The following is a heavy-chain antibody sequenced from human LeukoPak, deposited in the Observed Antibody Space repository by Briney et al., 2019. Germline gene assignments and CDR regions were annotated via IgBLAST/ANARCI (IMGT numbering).Heavy chain of an antibody. Sequence: SVKVSCTASGYTFTSYGISWVRQAPGQGLAWMGRIIPILGIANYAQKFQGRVTITADKSTSTAYMELSSLRSEDTAVYYCARDKTFGSYYVSYWGQGTLVTVSS. CDR1: GYTFTSYG. CDR3: ARDKTFGSYYVSY. CDR2: IIPILGIA. D-gene: IGHD1-26*01. V-gene: IGHV1-69*04. J-gene: IGHJ4*02.